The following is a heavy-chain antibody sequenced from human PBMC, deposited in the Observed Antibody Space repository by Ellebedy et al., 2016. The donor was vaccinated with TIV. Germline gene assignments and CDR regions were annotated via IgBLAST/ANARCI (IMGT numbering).Heavy chain of an antibody. CDR3: ARAPAARLDY. D-gene: IGHD6-25*01. J-gene: IGHJ4*02. CDR2: INANSGDT. V-gene: IGHV1-2*02. CDR1: GYTFTGYY. Sequence: ASVKVSCKASGYTFTGYYMHWVRQAPGQGLEWMGWINANSGDTDYAQKFQGRVTMTRDTSISTAYMDLSRLRHDDTAVYYCARAPAARLDYWGQGTLVTVSS.